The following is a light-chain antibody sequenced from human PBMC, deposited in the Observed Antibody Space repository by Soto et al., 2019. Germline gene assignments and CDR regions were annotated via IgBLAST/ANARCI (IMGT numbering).Light chain of an antibody. CDR2: LNSDGSH. CDR1: SVHSGYA. V-gene: IGLV4-69*01. CDR3: QTWGTGIWV. Sequence: QPVLTQSPSASASLGASVKLTCTLSSVHSGYAIAWHQQQPEKGPRYLMKLNSDGSHSKGDGIPDRFSGSSSGSERYLTISSLQSEDEADYYCQTWGTGIWVFGGGTQLTVL. J-gene: IGLJ3*02.